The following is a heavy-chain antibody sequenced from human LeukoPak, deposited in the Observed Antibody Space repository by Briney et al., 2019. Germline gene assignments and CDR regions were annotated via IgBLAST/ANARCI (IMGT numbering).Heavy chain of an antibody. Sequence: SETLSLTCAVYGGSFSGYYWSWIRQPPGKGLEWIGEINRSGSTNYNPSLKSRVTISVDTSKNQFSLKLSSVTAADTAVYYCAREGIVVVPAAFDEIRKGNIFQHWGQGTLVTVSS. CDR3: AREGIVVVPAAFDEIRKGNIFQH. D-gene: IGHD2-2*01. V-gene: IGHV4-34*01. J-gene: IGHJ1*01. CDR2: INRSGST. CDR1: GGSFSGYY.